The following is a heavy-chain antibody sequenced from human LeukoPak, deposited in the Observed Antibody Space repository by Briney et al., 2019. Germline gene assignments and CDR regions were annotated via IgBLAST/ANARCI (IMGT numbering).Heavy chain of an antibody. D-gene: IGHD5-24*01. V-gene: IGHV3-48*01. CDR2: IGISSGNT. J-gene: IGHJ4*02. Sequence: GGSLRLSCAASGFRFSDYSMNWVRQAPGKGLEWISYIGISSGNTNYADSVKGRFTISGDKAKNSLYLQMNSLRVEDTAVYYCAREYKYAFDNWGQGTLVTVSS. CDR3: AREYKYAFDN. CDR1: GFRFSDYS.